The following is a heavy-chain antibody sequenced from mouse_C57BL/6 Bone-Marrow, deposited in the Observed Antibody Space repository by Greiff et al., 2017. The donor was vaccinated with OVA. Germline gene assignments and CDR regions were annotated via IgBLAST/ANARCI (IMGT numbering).Heavy chain of an antibody. CDR3: ARGFYDYSYWFAY. Sequence: EVQLQQSGPELVKPGASVKISCKASGYSFTGYYMNWVKQSPEKSLEWIGEINPSTGGTTYNQKFKAKATLTVDKSSSTAYMQLKSLTSEDSAVYYCARGFYDYSYWFAYWGQGTLVTVSA. CDR2: INPSTGGT. D-gene: IGHD2-4*01. V-gene: IGHV1-42*01. CDR1: GYSFTGYY. J-gene: IGHJ3*01.